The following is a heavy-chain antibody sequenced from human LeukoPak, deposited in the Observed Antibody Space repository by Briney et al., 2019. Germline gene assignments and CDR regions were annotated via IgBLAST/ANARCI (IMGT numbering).Heavy chain of an antibody. CDR1: GFTFDDYG. D-gene: IGHD2-15*01. CDR3: AKVAGGYCSGGSCLGLFDY. CDR2: INWNGGST. Sequence: GSLRLSCTASGFTFDDYGMSWVRKAPGKGLEWVSGINWNGGSTGYADSVKGRFTISRDNSKNTLYLHMNSLRAEDTAVYYCAKVAGGYCSGGSCLGLFDYWGQGTLVTVSP. V-gene: IGHV3-20*04. J-gene: IGHJ4*02.